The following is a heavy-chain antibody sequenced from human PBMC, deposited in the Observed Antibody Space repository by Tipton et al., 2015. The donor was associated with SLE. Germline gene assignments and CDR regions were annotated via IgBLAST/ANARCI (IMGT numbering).Heavy chain of an antibody. Sequence: SLRLSCAASGFTFSSYSMNWVRQAPGKGLEWVSYISSSSSAVYYADSVKGRFTISRDNAKNSLYLQMNSLRAEDTAVYYCAKNGPGIAAAIDYRGQGTPVTVSS. CDR2: ISSSSSAV. CDR1: GFTFSSYS. V-gene: IGHV3-48*01. J-gene: IGHJ4*02. D-gene: IGHD6-13*01. CDR3: AKNGPGIAAAIDY.